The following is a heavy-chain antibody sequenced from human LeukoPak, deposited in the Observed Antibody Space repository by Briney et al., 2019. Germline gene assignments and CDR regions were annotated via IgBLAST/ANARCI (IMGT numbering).Heavy chain of an antibody. D-gene: IGHD3-22*01. J-gene: IGHJ4*02. CDR2: IIPIFGTA. CDR1: GGAFSSYA. CDR3: ATDSSSGYYFFDY. V-gene: IGHV1-69*13. Sequence: SVKVSCKASGGAFSSYAISWVRQAPGQGLEWMGGIIPIFGTANYAQKFQGRVTITADESTSTAYMELSSLRSEDTAVYYCATDSSSGYYFFDYWGQGTLVTVSS.